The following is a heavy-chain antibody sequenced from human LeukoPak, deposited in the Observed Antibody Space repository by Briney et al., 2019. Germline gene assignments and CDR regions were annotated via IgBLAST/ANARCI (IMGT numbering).Heavy chain of an antibody. CDR1: GYTFTSYA. D-gene: IGHD3-9*01. CDR2: INTNTGNP. CDR3: ASLRYHKTRDAFDI. V-gene: IGHV7-4-1*02. Sequence: ASVKVSCKASGYTFTSYAMNWVRQAPGQGLEWMGWINTNTGNPTYAQGFTGRFVFSLDTSVSTAYLQISSLKAEDTAVYYCASLRYHKTRDAFDIWGQGTMVTVSS. J-gene: IGHJ3*02.